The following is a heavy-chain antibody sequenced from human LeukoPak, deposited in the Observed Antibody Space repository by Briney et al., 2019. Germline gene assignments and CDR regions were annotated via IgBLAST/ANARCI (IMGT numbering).Heavy chain of an antibody. D-gene: IGHD3-10*01. V-gene: IGHV6-1*01. CDR2: LLYRSKWSY. Sequence: SQTLSLTCAISGDRVSSNDAAWNWIRPSPSRGLEWLGWLLYRSKWSYDYAVSVRGRITINPDTSNNQFSLQLSSVTPEDTAVYHCARENTLVRGVINPLDYWGQGTLVTVSP. J-gene: IGHJ4*02. CDR3: ARENTLVRGVINPLDY. CDR1: GDRVSSNDAA.